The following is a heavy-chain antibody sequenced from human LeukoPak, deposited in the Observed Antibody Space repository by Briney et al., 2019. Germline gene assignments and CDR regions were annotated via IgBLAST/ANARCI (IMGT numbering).Heavy chain of an antibody. V-gene: IGHV3-20*01. D-gene: IGHD3-22*01. CDR2: INWNGGRT. Sequence: PGGSLRLSCAASGFTLDDYGMSWGRQGPGKGLECVSGINWNGGRTGYADSVKGRFTISRDNAKKSLYLQMNSLGAEDMALCDCARDRSSVYYWYFDVWGRGTLVSVSS. CDR3: ARDRSSVYYWYFDV. J-gene: IGHJ2*01. CDR1: GFTLDDYG.